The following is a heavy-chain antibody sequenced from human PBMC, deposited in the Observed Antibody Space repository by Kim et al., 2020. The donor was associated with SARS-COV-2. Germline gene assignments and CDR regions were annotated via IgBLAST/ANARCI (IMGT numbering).Heavy chain of an antibody. Sequence: GGSLRLSCTASGFTFGDYAMSWFRQAPGKGLEWVGFIRSKAYGGTTEYAASVKGRFTISRDDSKSIAYLQMNSLKTEDTAVYYCTRDRDSYYGSGSYRSGWFDPWGQGTLVTVSS. D-gene: IGHD3-10*01. V-gene: IGHV3-49*03. CDR3: TRDRDSYYGSGSYRSGWFDP. J-gene: IGHJ5*02. CDR1: GFTFGDYA. CDR2: IRSKAYGGTT.